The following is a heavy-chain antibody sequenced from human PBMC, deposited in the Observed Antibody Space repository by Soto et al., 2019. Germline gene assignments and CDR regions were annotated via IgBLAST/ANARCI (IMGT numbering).Heavy chain of an antibody. Sequence: SQTLSLTCGISGDSVSSNSAAWNWLRQSPSRGLEWLGRTYYRSKWYNDYAVSVESRITINPDTSKNHFSLQLNFVTPEDTVVYFCARGEQYSGRIFDYWGQGTLVTVSS. V-gene: IGHV6-1*01. J-gene: IGHJ4*02. D-gene: IGHD1-26*01. CDR1: GDSVSSNSAA. CDR2: TYYRSKWYN. CDR3: ARGEQYSGRIFDY.